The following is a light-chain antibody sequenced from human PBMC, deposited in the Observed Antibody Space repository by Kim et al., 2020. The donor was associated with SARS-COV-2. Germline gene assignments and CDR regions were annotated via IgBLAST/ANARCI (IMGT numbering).Light chain of an antibody. CDR1: QHIINY. Sequence: SASVGDRVTITCRSSQHIINYLNWYQQTPGKAPKLLIYAASTLKSGVPSRFSGSGSGTDFTLTISSLHPEDFAIYYCKQSYHTPRTFGQGNKLEIK. J-gene: IGKJ2*01. CDR3: KQSYHTPRT. V-gene: IGKV1-39*01. CDR2: AAS.